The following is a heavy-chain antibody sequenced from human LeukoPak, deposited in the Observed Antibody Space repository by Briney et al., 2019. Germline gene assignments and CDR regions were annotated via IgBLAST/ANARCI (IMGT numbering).Heavy chain of an antibody. V-gene: IGHV1-46*01. Sequence: ASVKVSCKASGYTFTSYYLHWVRQAPGQGLEWMGIINPSGGSTSYAQQFQGRVTMTRDTSTSTVYMELSSLRSEDTAVYFCARGEGIAARRFVYWGQGTLVTVSS. CDR2: INPSGGST. CDR3: ARGEGIAARRFVY. CDR1: GYTFTSYY. D-gene: IGHD6-6*01. J-gene: IGHJ4*02.